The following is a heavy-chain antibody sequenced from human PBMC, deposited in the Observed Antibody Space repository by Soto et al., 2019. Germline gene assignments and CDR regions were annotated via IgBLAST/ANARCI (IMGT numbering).Heavy chain of an antibody. CDR2: IYYSGST. CDR1: GGSISSGGYY. D-gene: IGHD1-26*01. J-gene: IGHJ4*02. CDR3: ARYSGSYYVPIDY. Sequence: QVQLQESGPGLVKPSQTLSLTCTVSGGSISSGGYYWSWIRQHPGKGLEWIGYIYYSGSTYYNPSRKSRVTISVDTSKNQFPLKLSSVTAADTAVYYCARYSGSYYVPIDYWGQGTLVTVSS. V-gene: IGHV4-31*03.